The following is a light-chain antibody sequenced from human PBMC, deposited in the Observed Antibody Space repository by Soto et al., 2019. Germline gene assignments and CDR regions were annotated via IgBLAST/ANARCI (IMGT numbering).Light chain of an antibody. CDR1: QSISSW. CDR3: QQQNSYSRP. CDR2: KAS. J-gene: IGKJ1*01. Sequence: DIQMTQSPSTLSASVGDRVTITCRASQSISSWLAWYQQKPGKAPKLLSYKASSLESGVPSRFSGSGSGTEFTLPISSLRPDDFATYYCQQQNSYSRPFRQETKVEI. V-gene: IGKV1-5*03.